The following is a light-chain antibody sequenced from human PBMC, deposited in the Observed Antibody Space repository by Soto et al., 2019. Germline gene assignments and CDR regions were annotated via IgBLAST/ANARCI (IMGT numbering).Light chain of an antibody. CDR2: DVS. CDR1: SSGVACYNY. V-gene: IGLV2-14*01. CDR3: SSYTSSSTLLYV. Sequence: QSVLTQPASVSGSPGQSITISCTGTSSGVACYNYVSWYQQHPGKAPKLMIYDVSNRPSGVSNRFSGSKSGNTASLTISGLQAEDEADYYCSSYTSSSTLLYVFGTGTKLTVL. J-gene: IGLJ1*01.